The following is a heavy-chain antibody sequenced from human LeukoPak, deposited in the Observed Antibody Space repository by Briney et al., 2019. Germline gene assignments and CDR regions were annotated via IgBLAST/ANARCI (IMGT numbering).Heavy chain of an antibody. V-gene: IGHV4-39*07. CDR2: IYYSGST. CDR1: GGSISSSSYY. Sequence: SETLSLTCTVSGGSISSSSYYWGWIRQPPGKGLKWNGSIYYSGSTYYNPSLKSRVTISVDTSKNQFSLKLSSVTAADTAVYYCARVFALYYYDSSGHFDYWGQGTLVTVSS. D-gene: IGHD3-22*01. CDR3: ARVFALYYYDSSGHFDY. J-gene: IGHJ4*02.